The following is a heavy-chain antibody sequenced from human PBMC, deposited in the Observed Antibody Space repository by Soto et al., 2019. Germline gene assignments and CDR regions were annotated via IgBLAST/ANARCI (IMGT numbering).Heavy chain of an antibody. CDR1: GFSFSTYG. Sequence: QVQLVESGGGVAQPGRSLRLSCAASGFSFSTYGMHWVRQAPGKGLEWVAAIWHDGTNKYYADSVKGRFTISRDNSKNTLYLEVNSLRAEYTAVYYCARERGDYDSSGHYFVYWGQGTLVTVSS. CDR3: ARERGDYDSSGHYFVY. CDR2: IWHDGTNK. V-gene: IGHV3-33*01. J-gene: IGHJ4*02. D-gene: IGHD3-22*01.